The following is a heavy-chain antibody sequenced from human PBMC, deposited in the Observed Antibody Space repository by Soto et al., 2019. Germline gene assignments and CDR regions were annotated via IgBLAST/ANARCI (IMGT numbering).Heavy chain of an antibody. V-gene: IGHV4-39*01. D-gene: IGHD2-2*01. CDR1: SYSVSSSSYT. CDR2: IYSSGST. Sequence: SETLSLTCTFSSYSVSSSSYTWGWIRQPPGKGPEWIGSIYSSGSTYYNPSLNSRVTVSVDTSKNQFSLKVTSVTAADTAVYYCARLYGYCIKNSCHGHYAMDVWGQGTTVTVSS. CDR3: ARLYGYCIKNSCHGHYAMDV. J-gene: IGHJ6*02.